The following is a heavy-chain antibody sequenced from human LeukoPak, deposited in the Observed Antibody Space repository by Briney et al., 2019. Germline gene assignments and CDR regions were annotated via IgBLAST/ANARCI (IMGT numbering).Heavy chain of an antibody. V-gene: IGHV1-18*01. CDR2: ISAYNGNT. CDR1: GYTFTSYG. Sequence: ASVKVSCKASGYTFTSYGISWVRQALGQGLEWMGWISAYNGNTNYAQKLQGRVTMTTDTSTSTAYMELRSLRSDDTVVYYCARDSGYDSSGLYYYYYYGMDVWGQGTTVTVSS. D-gene: IGHD3-22*01. J-gene: IGHJ6*02. CDR3: ARDSGYDSSGLYYYYYYGMDV.